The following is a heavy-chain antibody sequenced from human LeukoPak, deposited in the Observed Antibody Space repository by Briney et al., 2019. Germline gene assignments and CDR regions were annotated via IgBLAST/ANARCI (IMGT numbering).Heavy chain of an antibody. CDR2: IYYSGST. V-gene: IGHV4-30-4*01. D-gene: IGHD3-10*01. Sequence: SETLSLTCNVSGGSITSGDYFWNWIRQPPGKGLEWIGYIYYSGSTYYNPSLKSRVTISVDTSKNQFSLKLSSVTAADTAVYYCARVPPGYGSEMMGIDYWGQGTLVTVSS. J-gene: IGHJ4*02. CDR3: ARVPPGYGSEMMGIDY. CDR1: GGSITSGDYF.